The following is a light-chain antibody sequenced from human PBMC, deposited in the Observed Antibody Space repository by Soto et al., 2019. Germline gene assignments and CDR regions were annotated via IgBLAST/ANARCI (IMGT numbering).Light chain of an antibody. V-gene: IGLV2-23*03. Sequence: QSVLTQPASVSGSPGQSITISCTGTSSDIGGYNVVSWYQQHPGKAPKLIIYEGSQRPSGVSIRFSGSKSGNTASLTISGLKSEDEAHYHCCSFAGSTTFWVFGGGTNVTVL. J-gene: IGLJ3*02. CDR3: CSFAGSTTFWV. CDR1: SSDIGGYNV. CDR2: EGS.